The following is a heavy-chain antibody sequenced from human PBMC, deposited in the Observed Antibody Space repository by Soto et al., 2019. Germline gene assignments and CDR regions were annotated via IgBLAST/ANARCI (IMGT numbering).Heavy chain of an antibody. D-gene: IGHD6-13*01. V-gene: IGHV3-23*01. J-gene: IGHJ1*01. Sequence: HPGGSLRLSCAASGFTFSSYAMSWVRQAPGKGLEWVSAISGSGGSTYYADSVKGRFTISRDNSKNTLYLQMNSLRAEDTAVYYCAKVDSSWYAEYFQHWGQGTLVTVSS. CDR3: AKVDSSWYAEYFQH. CDR2: ISGSGGST. CDR1: GFTFSSYA.